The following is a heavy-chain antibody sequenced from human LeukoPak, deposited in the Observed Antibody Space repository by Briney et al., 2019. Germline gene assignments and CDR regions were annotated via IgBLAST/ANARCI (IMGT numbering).Heavy chain of an antibody. CDR1: GGSITGYY. D-gene: IGHD3-9*01. V-gene: IGHV4-34*01. CDR3: ARGNILTGYCFDF. J-gene: IGHJ4*02. CDR2: IHYTGAT. Sequence: SETLSLTCAVYGGSITGYYWSWIRQTPGRGLEWVGEIHYTGATSYNPYLKSRATISTDPSKNQFSLRLSSVTAADTAVYYCARGNILTGYCFDFWGQGALVTVSS.